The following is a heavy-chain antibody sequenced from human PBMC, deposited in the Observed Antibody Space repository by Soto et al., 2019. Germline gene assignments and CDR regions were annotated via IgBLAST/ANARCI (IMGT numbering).Heavy chain of an antibody. CDR1: GGNIIGYC. D-gene: IGHD3-10*01. V-gene: IGHV4-34*01. CDR3: ARGLITPRVYYYGSGSHSSRFDP. J-gene: IGHJ5*02. Sequence: SETKSLTCAVYGGNIIGYCWSWISKTTGKGLEWIGEINHSGSTNYNPSLKSRVTISVDTSKNQFSLKLSSVTAADTAVYYCARGLITPRVYYYGSGSHSSRFDPWGQGTLVTVSS. CDR2: INHSGST.